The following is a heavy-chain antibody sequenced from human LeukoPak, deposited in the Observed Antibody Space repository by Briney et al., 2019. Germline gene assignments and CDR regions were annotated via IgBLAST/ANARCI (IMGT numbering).Heavy chain of an antibody. CDR2: INPEGSEK. D-gene: IGHD2/OR15-2a*01. CDR3: ARGPTRANSTDY. J-gene: IGHJ4*02. CDR1: GLTFSSSW. V-gene: IGHV3-7*01. Sequence: GGSLRLSCAVSGLTFSSSWMDWVRQAPGKGLEWVASINPEGSEKYYVDSVKGRFTISRDNAKNSLYLQMNSLRAEDTAVYYCARGPTRANSTDYWGQGALVTVSS.